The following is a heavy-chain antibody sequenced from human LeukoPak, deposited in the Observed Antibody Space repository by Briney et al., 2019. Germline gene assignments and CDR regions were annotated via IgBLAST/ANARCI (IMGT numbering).Heavy chain of an antibody. CDR2: IKQDGSEK. J-gene: IGHJ6*03. V-gene: IGHV3-7*01. Sequence: GGSLRLSCAASGFTFSSSWMSWVRQAPGKGLEWVANIKQDGSEKDYVDYVKGRFTISRDNAENSLYLQMNSLRAEDKAVYYCARDRRGVGYRPQYYYYYYMDVWGKGTTVTVSS. CDR1: GFTFSSSW. D-gene: IGHD5-24*01. CDR3: ARDRRGVGYRPQYYYYYYMDV.